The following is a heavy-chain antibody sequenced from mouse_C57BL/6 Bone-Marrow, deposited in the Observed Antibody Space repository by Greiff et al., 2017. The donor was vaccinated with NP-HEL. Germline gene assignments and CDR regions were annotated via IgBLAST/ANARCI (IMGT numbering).Heavy chain of an antibody. V-gene: IGHV2-9*01. D-gene: IGHD2-4*01. Sequence: QVHVKQSGPGLVAPSQCLSITCTVSGFSLTSYGVDWVRQPPGKGLEWLGVIWGGGSTNYNSALMSRLSISKDNSKSQVFLKMNSLQTDDTAMYYCAKEGGLYDYHGGFAYWGQGTLVTVSA. CDR3: AKEGGLYDYHGGFAY. CDR2: IWGGGST. J-gene: IGHJ3*01. CDR1: GFSLTSYG.